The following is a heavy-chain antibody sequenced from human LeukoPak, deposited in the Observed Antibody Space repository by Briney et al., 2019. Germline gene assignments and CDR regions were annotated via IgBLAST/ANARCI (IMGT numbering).Heavy chain of an antibody. J-gene: IGHJ4*02. CDR3: ARGPRDYFDY. Sequence: SETLSLTCTVSGGSISGYSWSWLRQPPGKGLGWIGYIYYSGSTYYNPSLKSRVTISVDTSKNQFSLKLSSVTAADTAVYYCARGPRDYFDYWGQGTLVTVSS. V-gene: IGHV4-59*12. CDR1: GGSISGYS. CDR2: IYYSGST.